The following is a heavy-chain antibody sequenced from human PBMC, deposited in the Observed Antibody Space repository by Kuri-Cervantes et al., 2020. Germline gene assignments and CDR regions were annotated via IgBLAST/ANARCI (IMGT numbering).Heavy chain of an antibody. D-gene: IGHD3-22*01. J-gene: IGHJ4*02. CDR1: GFTFSSYA. Sequence: GGSLRLSCAASGFTFSSYAMSWVRQAPGKGLEWVSGISWNSGSIGYADSVKGRFTISRDNAKNSLYLQMNSLRAEDTALYYCAKDLDYYDSSGYYYGFDYWGQGTLVTVSS. CDR2: ISWNSGSI. CDR3: AKDLDYYDSSGYYYGFDY. V-gene: IGHV3-9*01.